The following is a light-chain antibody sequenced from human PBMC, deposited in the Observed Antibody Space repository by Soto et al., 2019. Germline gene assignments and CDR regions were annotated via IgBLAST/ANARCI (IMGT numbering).Light chain of an antibody. Sequence: IQMTQSPSSLSASVGDRVTITCQASQDIGDFLNWFQQKPGKAPKLLIYDASNLETGLPSRFRGSGSGTDFTFTIDYLQPVDFATYYCQQYHSLPLTFGGGTNVDIK. CDR1: QDIGDF. CDR3: QQYHSLPLT. CDR2: DAS. J-gene: IGKJ4*01. V-gene: IGKV1-33*01.